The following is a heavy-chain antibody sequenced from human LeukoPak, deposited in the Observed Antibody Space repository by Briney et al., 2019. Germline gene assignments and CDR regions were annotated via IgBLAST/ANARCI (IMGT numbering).Heavy chain of an antibody. CDR2: IIPIFGTA. D-gene: IGHD6-13*01. CDR3: AREGAAAGTHDNWFDP. CDR1: GGTFSSYA. J-gene: IGHJ5*02. V-gene: IGHV1-69*06. Sequence: SVKVSCKASGGTFSSYAISWVRQAPGQGLEWMGGIIPIFGTANYAQKFQGRVTITADKSTSTAYMELSSLRSEDMAVYYCAREGAAAGTHDNWFDPWGQGTLVTVSS.